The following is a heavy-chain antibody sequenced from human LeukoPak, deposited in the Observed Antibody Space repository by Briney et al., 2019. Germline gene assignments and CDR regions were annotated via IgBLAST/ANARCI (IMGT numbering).Heavy chain of an antibody. CDR1: GGTFSSYA. J-gene: IGHJ3*02. CDR2: IIPIFGTA. V-gene: IGHV1-69*06. D-gene: IGHD6-13*01. Sequence: GSSVKVSCKASGGTFSSYAISWVRQAPGQGLEWMGGIIPIFGTANYAQKFQGRVTITADTSTDTAYMELSSLRSEDTAVYYCAALIAAAGHDAFDIWGQGTMVTVSS. CDR3: AALIAAAGHDAFDI.